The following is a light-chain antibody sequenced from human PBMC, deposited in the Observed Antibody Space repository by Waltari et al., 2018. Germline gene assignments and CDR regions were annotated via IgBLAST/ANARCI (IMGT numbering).Light chain of an antibody. CDR2: KVS. V-gene: IGKV2-30*01. J-gene: IGKJ5*01. Sequence: DVVMTQSPLSLPVTLGQPASISCRSSQSLVDSDGNTYLNWFQQRPGQSPRRLIYKVSNRDSGVPDRFSGSGSGTDFTLKISRVEAEDVGVYYCMQPTLWPPVTFGQGTRLEIK. CDR3: MQPTLWPPVT. CDR1: QSLVDSDGNTY.